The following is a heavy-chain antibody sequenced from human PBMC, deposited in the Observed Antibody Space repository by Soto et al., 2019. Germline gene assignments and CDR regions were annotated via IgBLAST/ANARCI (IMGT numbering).Heavy chain of an antibody. CDR1: GGSISSYY. D-gene: IGHD5-12*01. CDR2: IYYSGST. Sequence: SETLSLTCTVSGGSISSYYWSWIRQPPGKGLEWIGYIYYSGSTNYNPSLKSRVTISVDTSKNQFSLKLSSVTAADTAVYYCARERGEYSGAYYYYYMDVWGKGTTVTVSS. V-gene: IGHV4-59*01. CDR3: ARERGEYSGAYYYYYMDV. J-gene: IGHJ6*03.